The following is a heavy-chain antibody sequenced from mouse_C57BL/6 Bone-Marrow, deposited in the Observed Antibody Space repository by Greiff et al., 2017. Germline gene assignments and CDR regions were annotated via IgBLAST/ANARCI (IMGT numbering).Heavy chain of an antibody. CDR2: IYPRSGNT. V-gene: IGHV1-81*01. D-gene: IGHD1-1*01. Sequence: LVESGAELARPGASVKLSCKASGYTFTSYGISWVKQRTGQGLEWIGEIYPRSGNTYYNEKFKGKATLTADKSSSTAYMELRSLTSEDSAVYFCARRDWNYYGSSYDDWGQGTTLTVSS. CDR1: GYTFTSYG. J-gene: IGHJ2*01. CDR3: ARRDWNYYGSSYDD.